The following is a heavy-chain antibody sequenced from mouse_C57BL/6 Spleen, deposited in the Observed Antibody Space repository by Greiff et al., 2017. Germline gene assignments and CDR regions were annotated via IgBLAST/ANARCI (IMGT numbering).Heavy chain of an antibody. J-gene: IGHJ2*01. CDR3: ASADYDGRPFDY. CDR2: ISYDGSN. V-gene: IGHV3-6*01. D-gene: IGHD2-4*01. CDR1: GYSITSGYY. Sequence: EVQLVESGPGLVKPSQSLSLTCSVTGYSITSGYYWNWIRQFPGNKLEWMGYISYDGSNNYNPSLKNRISITRDTSKNQFFLKLNSVTTEDTATYYCASADYDGRPFDYWGQGTTLTVSS.